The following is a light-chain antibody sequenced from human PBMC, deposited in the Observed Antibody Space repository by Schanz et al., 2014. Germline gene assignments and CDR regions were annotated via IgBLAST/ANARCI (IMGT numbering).Light chain of an antibody. CDR3: QHRSNWPLT. J-gene: IGKJ4*01. CDR1: QSVSSSY. V-gene: IGKV3D-20*02. Sequence: EIVLTQSPGTLSLSPGERATLSCRASQSVSSSYLAWYQQKPGQAPRLLIYGASSRATGIPARFSGSGSGTDFTLAISSLEPEDSAVYYCQHRSNWPLTFGGGTKVGIK. CDR2: GAS.